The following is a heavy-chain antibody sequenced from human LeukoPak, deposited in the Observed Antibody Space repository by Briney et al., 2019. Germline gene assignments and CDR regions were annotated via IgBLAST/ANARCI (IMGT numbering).Heavy chain of an antibody. CDR2: IYSGGST. Sequence: PGGSLRLSCAASGFTVSSNYMSWVRQAPGKGLEWVSVIYSGGSTYYADSVKGRFTIFRHNSKNTLYLQMNSLRAEDTAVYYCARDYRGYFDYWGQGTLVTVSS. CDR1: GFTVSSNY. D-gene: IGHD1-26*01. V-gene: IGHV3-53*04. J-gene: IGHJ4*02. CDR3: ARDYRGYFDY.